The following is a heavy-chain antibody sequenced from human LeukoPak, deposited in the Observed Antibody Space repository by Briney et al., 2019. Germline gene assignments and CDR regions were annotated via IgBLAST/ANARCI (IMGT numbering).Heavy chain of an antibody. CDR2: LWADGTNK. V-gene: IGHV3-33*01. CDR1: GFTFSSYG. J-gene: IGHJ4*02. CDR3: ARYFCGGDCYSGYFDY. D-gene: IGHD2-21*02. Sequence: PGRSLRLSCAASGFTFSSYGMQWVRQAPGKGLEWVAVLWADGTNKYYRDSVKGRFTFSRDNSKNTLYVEMNSLRAEDTAVYYCARYFCGGDCYSGYFDYWGQGTLVTVSS.